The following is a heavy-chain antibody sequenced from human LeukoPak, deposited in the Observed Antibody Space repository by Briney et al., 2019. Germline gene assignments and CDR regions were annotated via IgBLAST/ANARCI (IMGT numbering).Heavy chain of an antibody. J-gene: IGHJ5*01. CDR1: GFTFSSYS. Sequence: GGSLRLSCAASGFTFSSYSMNWVRQAPGKGLEWVSSISSSSSYIYYADSVKGRFTISRDNAKNSLYLQMNSLRAEDTAVYYCAREPTYSSSWYTSCDSWGQGTLVVVSS. D-gene: IGHD6-13*01. CDR3: AREPTYSSSWYTSCDS. V-gene: IGHV3-21*06. CDR2: ISSSSSYI.